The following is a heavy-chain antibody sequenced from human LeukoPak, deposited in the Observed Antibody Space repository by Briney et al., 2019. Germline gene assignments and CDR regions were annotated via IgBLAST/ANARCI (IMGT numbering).Heavy chain of an antibody. CDR2: INSDGSTT. J-gene: IGHJ4*02. CDR3: AKELRRSPTYYFDY. V-gene: IGHV3-74*01. Sequence: GGSLRLSCAASGFTFSSYWMYWVRQAPGKGLVWVSRINSDGSTTSYADSVKGRFTISRDNAKNTLYLQMNSLRAEDTAIYFCAKELRRSPTYYFDYWGQGTLVTVSS. CDR1: GFTFSSYW. D-gene: IGHD2-15*01.